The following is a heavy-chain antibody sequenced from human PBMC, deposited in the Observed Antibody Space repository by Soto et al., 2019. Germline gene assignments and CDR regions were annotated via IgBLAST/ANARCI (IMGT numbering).Heavy chain of an antibody. J-gene: IGHJ6*02. D-gene: IGHD2-21*02. Sequence: QVQLVQSGAEVKKPGSSVKVSCKASGGTFSSYAISWVRQAPGQGLEWMGGIIPIFGTANYAQKFQGRVTITADESTSTAYMELSSLRSEDTAVYYCAREVTALGYYYYYGMDVWGPWTTVTASS. CDR3: AREVTALGYYYYYGMDV. CDR1: GGTFSSYA. V-gene: IGHV1-69*01. CDR2: IIPIFGTA.